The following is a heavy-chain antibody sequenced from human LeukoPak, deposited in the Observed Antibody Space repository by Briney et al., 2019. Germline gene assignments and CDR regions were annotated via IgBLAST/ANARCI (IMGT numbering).Heavy chain of an antibody. Sequence: GGSLRLSCAASGFSFNSHAMSWVRQAAGKGLEWVSDISASGASTYYADPVKGRFTISRDNSKNTLYLQMNSLRAEDTAVYYCAKEDCGVDCSTFDYWGQGTLVTVSS. CDR1: GFSFNSHA. V-gene: IGHV3-23*01. CDR3: AKEDCGVDCSTFDY. J-gene: IGHJ4*02. D-gene: IGHD2-21*02. CDR2: ISASGAST.